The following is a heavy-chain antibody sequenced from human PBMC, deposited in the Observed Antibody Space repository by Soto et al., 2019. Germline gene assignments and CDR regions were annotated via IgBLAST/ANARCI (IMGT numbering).Heavy chain of an antibody. J-gene: IGHJ6*02. Sequence: QVQLQESGPGLVKPSETLSLTCTVSGGSISSYYWSWIRQPPGKGLEWIGYIYYSGSTNYNPSLKSRVTISVDTSKNQFSLKLSSVTAADTAAYYCARSESPFGGRGYYYGMDVWGQGTTVTVSS. D-gene: IGHD3-16*01. CDR2: IYYSGST. CDR1: GGSISSYY. V-gene: IGHV4-59*01. CDR3: ARSESPFGGRGYYYGMDV.